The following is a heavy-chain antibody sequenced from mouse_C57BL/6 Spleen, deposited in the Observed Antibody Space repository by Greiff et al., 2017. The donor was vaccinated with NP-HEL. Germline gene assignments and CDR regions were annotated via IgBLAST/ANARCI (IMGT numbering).Heavy chain of an antibody. V-gene: IGHV1-7*01. Sequence: VQLQQSGAELAKPGASVKLSCKASGYTFTSYWMHWVKQRPGQGLEWIGYINPSSGYTKYNQKCKDKATLTAYKSSSTAYMHLSSLTYEDSAVYYCARKNDGYYPYDFDDWGQGTTLTVSS. CDR1: GYTFTSYW. D-gene: IGHD2-3*01. CDR3: ARKNDGYYPYDFDD. J-gene: IGHJ2*01. CDR2: INPSSGYT.